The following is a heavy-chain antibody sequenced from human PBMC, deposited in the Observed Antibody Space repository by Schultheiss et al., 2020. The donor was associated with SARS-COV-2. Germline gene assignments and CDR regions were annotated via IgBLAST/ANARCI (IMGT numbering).Heavy chain of an antibody. J-gene: IGHJ4*02. CDR1: GGSISSYY. CDR3: ARGRGYSGYDPTSGFDY. CDR2: IYTSGST. D-gene: IGHD5-12*01. Sequence: SETLSLTCTVSGGSISSYYWSWIRQPAGKGLEWIGRIYTSGSTNYNPSLKSRVTMSVDTSKNQFSLKLSSVTAADTAVYYCARGRGYSGYDPTSGFDYWGQGTLVTVSS. V-gene: IGHV4-4*07.